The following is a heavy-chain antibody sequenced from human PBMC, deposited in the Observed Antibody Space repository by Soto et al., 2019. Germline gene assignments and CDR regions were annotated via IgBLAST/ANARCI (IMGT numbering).Heavy chain of an antibody. Sequence: HPGGSLRLSCAVSRLTVTNNYMSWVRQAPGKGLECVSVIYVNGNRYYADSVKGRFIISRDTSKNTVYLQMNSLRAEDTAVYYCACPSPGDAFDIWGQGTMVTVSS. J-gene: IGHJ3*02. CDR2: IYVNGNR. V-gene: IGHV3-66*01. D-gene: IGHD3-10*01. CDR1: RLTVTNNY. CDR3: ACPSPGDAFDI.